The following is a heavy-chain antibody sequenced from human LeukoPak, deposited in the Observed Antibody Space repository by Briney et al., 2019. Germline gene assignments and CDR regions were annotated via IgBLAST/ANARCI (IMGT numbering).Heavy chain of an antibody. Sequence: GGSLRLSCAASGFTFSSYAMSWVRQSPGKGLEWVSSISGSGGSTYYADSVKGRFTISRDNSKNTLYLQMNSLRAEDTALYHCARGTDYYGSGSYYNDWGQGTLVTVSS. CDR1: GFTFSSYA. D-gene: IGHD3-10*01. CDR2: ISGSGGST. CDR3: ARGTDYYGSGSYYND. J-gene: IGHJ4*02. V-gene: IGHV3-23*01.